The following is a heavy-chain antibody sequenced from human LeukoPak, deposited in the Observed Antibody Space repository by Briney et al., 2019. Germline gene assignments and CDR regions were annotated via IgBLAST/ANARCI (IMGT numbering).Heavy chain of an antibody. CDR3: ARSRLLSSWNPGGLLKSWFDP. Sequence: ASVKVSCKASGYTFTGYYMHWVRQAPGQGLEWMGWINPNSGGTNYAQKFQGRVTMTRDTSISTAYMELSRLRSDDTAVYYCARSRLLSSWNPGGLLKSWFDPWGQGTLVTVSS. D-gene: IGHD6-13*01. CDR2: INPNSGGT. V-gene: IGHV1-2*02. CDR1: GYTFTGYY. J-gene: IGHJ5*02.